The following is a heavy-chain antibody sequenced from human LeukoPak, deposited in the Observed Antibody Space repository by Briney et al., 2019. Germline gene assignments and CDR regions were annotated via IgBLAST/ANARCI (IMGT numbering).Heavy chain of an antibody. CDR2: ISYDGSNK. J-gene: IGHJ4*02. Sequence: GGSLRLSCAASGFTLSSYAMHWVRQAPGKGLEWVAVISYDGSNKYYADSVKGRFTISRDNSKNTLYLQMNSLRAEDTAVYYCASVLTGTTSDYWGQGTLVTVSS. CDR1: GFTLSSYA. D-gene: IGHD1-20*01. CDR3: ASVLTGTTSDY. V-gene: IGHV3-30-3*01.